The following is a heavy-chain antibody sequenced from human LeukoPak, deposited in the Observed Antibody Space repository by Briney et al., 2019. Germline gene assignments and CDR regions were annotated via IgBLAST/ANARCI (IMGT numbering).Heavy chain of an antibody. J-gene: IGHJ4*02. CDR2: HYDSGST. D-gene: IGHD4-17*01. CDR1: GGSITNYY. CDR3: ARHSWVNGYFDY. Sequence: SETLSLTCGVSGGSITNYYWNWIWQAPGKGLEWIGYHYDSGSTHYNPSLKSRVTISLDTSKNQLSLNLSSVTAADTAVYYCARHSWVNGYFDYWGQGTLVTVSS. V-gene: IGHV4-59*08.